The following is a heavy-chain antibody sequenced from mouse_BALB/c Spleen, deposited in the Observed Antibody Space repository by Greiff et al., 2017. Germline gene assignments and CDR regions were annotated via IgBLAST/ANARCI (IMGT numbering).Heavy chain of an antibody. J-gene: IGHJ1*01. CDR1: GFSLTSYG. Sequence: QVQLQQSGPSLVQPSQSLSITCTVSGFSLTSYGVHWVRQSPGKGLEWLGVIWRGGSTDYNAAFMSRLSITKDNSKSQVFFKMNSLQADDTAIYYCAKGRDALLNVDVWGAGTTVTVSS. V-gene: IGHV2-5-1*01. CDR2: IWRGGST. CDR3: AKGRDALLNVDV. D-gene: IGHD2-10*01.